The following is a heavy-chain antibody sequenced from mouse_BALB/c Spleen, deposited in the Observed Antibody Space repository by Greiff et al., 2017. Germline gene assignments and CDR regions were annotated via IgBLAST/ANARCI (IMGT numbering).Heavy chain of an antibody. CDR3: ARQERSSYFDY. CDR1: GFTFSSYG. J-gene: IGHJ2*01. V-gene: IGHV5-6*01. Sequence: DVQLVESGGDLVKPGGSLKLSCAASGFTFSSYGMSWVRQTPDKRLEWVATISSGGSYTYYPDSVKGRFTISRDNAKNTLYLQMSSLKSEDTAMYYCARQERSSYFDYWGQGTTLTVSS. D-gene: IGHD1-1*01. CDR2: ISSGGSYT.